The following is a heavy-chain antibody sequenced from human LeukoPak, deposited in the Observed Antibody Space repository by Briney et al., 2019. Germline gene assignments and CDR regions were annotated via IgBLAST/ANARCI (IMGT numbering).Heavy chain of an antibody. D-gene: IGHD7-27*01. V-gene: IGHV4-30-2*01. CDR2: IYHSGST. Sequence: SQTLSLTCAVSGGSISSGGYSWSWIRQPPGKALEWIGYIYHSGSTYYNPSLKSRVTISVDRSKNQFSLKLSSVTAADTAVYYCARDRMNWGLGAFDIWGQGTMVTVSS. CDR1: GGSISSGGYS. CDR3: ARDRMNWGLGAFDI. J-gene: IGHJ3*02.